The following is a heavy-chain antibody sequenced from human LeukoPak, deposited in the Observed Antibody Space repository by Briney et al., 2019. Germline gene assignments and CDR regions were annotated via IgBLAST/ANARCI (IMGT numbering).Heavy chain of an antibody. Sequence: GGSLRLSCAASGFTVITDDMTGVRQAPGKGLEWVSVLYSDGNTKYADSVQGRFTISRDNSKNTLYLEMNSLSPDDTAVYYCARGVEPLAANTLAYWGQGTLVTVSS. CDR2: LYSDGNT. CDR3: ARGVEPLAANTLAY. J-gene: IGHJ4*02. D-gene: IGHD1-14*01. CDR1: GFTVITDD. V-gene: IGHV3-53*01.